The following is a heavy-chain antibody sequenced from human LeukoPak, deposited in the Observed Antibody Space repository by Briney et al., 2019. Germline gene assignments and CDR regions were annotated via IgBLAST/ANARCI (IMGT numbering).Heavy chain of an antibody. D-gene: IGHD3-22*01. CDR3: ARQICDQTYYYDSSGYYASRSSCENAFDI. CDR2: INHSGST. Sequence: PSETLSLTCAVYGGSFSGYYWSWIRQPPGKGLEWIGEINHSGSTNYNPSLKSRVTISVDTSKNQFSLKLSSVTAADTAVYYCARQICDQTYYYDSSGYYASRSSCENAFDIWGQGTMVTVSS. J-gene: IGHJ3*02. V-gene: IGHV4-34*01. CDR1: GGSFSGYY.